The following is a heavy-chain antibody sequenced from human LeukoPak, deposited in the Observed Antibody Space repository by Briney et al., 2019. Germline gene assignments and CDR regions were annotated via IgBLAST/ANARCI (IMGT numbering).Heavy chain of an antibody. CDR1: GGTFSSYA. D-gene: IGHD4-17*01. Sequence: SVKVSCKASGGTFSSYAISWVRQAPGQGLEWMGRIIPILGIANYAQKFQGRVTITADKSTSTAYMELSSLRSEDTAVYYCARVAPPHYGDYFDYWGQGTLVTVSS. CDR2: IIPILGIA. CDR3: ARVAPPHYGDYFDY. V-gene: IGHV1-69*04. J-gene: IGHJ4*02.